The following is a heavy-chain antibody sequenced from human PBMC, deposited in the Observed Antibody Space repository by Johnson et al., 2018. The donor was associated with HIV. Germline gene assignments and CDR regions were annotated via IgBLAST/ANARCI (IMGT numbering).Heavy chain of an antibody. V-gene: IGHV3-7*03. Sequence: VQLVESGGGLVQPGGSLRLSCAASGFTVRSNHISWVRQTPGKGLEWVANINDGGSEKYYVDTVKGRFTISRDNAKNSLYLQMNSLRAEDTALYYCARADTAMVRGAFDIWGQGTMVTVSS. J-gene: IGHJ3*02. CDR2: INDGGSEK. CDR1: GFTVRSNH. D-gene: IGHD5-18*01. CDR3: ARADTAMVRGAFDI.